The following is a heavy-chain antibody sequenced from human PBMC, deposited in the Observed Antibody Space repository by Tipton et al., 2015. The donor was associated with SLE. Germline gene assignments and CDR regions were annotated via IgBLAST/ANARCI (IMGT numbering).Heavy chain of an antibody. D-gene: IGHD4/OR15-4a*01. V-gene: IGHV4-59*01. J-gene: IGHJ3*02. CDR1: GDSIISYY. Sequence: TLSLTCTVSGDSIISYYWSWIRQPPGKGLEWNGYIYYSGSTNYNPSLKSRVTISVDPSKNHFSQKLSSVTAADTAVYYCARDGANGVDAFDIWGQGTMVPVSS. CDR3: ARDGANGVDAFDI. CDR2: IYYSGST.